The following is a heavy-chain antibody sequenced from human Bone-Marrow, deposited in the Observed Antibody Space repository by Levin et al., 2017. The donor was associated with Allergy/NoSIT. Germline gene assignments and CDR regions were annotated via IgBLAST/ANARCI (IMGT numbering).Heavy chain of an antibody. D-gene: IGHD2-8*02. CDR2: IHYSGST. CDR3: VRSINYWWEFDY. V-gene: IGHV4-59*01. Sequence: SETLSLNCTASGASITSDYWSWIRQSPGKGLEWIGYIHYSGSTNYSPSLKSRVTMSVDTSKNQFSLKVNSVTAADTAVYYCVRSINYWWEFDYWGQGMLVTVSS. CDR1: GASITSDY. J-gene: IGHJ4*02.